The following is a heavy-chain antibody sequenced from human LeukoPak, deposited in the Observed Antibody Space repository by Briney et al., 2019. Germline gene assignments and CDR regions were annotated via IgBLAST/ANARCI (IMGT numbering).Heavy chain of an antibody. CDR1: GYTFTTSA. D-gene: IGHD3-16*01. CDR3: AGDQSLGVYPDY. CDR2: INAGSGDT. Sequence: ASVKVSCKASGYTFTTSAMHWVRQAPGQRLEWMGWINAGSGDTKYSQKFQGRVTFTRDTSASTAYMALSSLRFEDTAVYFCAGDQSLGVYPDYWGQGTLVTVSS. V-gene: IGHV1-3*01. J-gene: IGHJ4*02.